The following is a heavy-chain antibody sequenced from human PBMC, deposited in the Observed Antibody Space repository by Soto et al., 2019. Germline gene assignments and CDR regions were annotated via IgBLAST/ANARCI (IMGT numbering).Heavy chain of an antibody. J-gene: IGHJ4*02. Sequence: PWETLSLTCTVSGGSISSYYWSWIRQPAGKGLEWIGRIYTSGSTNYNPSLKSRVTMPVDTSKNQFSLKLSSVTAADTAVYYCARDVSSIAARAGFDYWGQGTLVTVS. CDR3: ARDVSSIAARAGFDY. CDR2: IYTSGST. D-gene: IGHD6-6*01. CDR1: GGSISSYY. V-gene: IGHV4-4*07.